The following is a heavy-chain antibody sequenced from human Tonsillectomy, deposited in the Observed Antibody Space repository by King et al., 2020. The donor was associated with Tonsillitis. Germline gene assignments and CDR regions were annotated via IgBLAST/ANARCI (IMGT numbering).Heavy chain of an antibody. CDR3: TRNPYGDYYFDY. CDR2: ISYDGSNK. Sequence: VQLVESGGGVVQTGRSLRLSCAASGFTFSSCAMHWVRQAPDKGLEWVAIISYDGSNKDYADSVKGRFTISRDNSKNTLYLQMNRLRAEDTAVYLCTRNPYGDYYFDYWGQGTLVTVPS. J-gene: IGHJ4*02. V-gene: IGHV3-30*04. CDR1: GFTFSSCA. D-gene: IGHD4-17*01.